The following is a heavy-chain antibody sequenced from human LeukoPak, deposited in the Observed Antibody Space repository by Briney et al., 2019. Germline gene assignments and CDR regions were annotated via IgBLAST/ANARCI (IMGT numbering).Heavy chain of an antibody. Sequence: GGSLRLSCAASGFMFSSYWMSWVRQAPGKGLEWVADIKEDGSEKYYVDSVKGRFTISRDNAKNSLYLQMNSLRAEDTAVYYCARDQILSSGSDYWGQGTLVTVSS. J-gene: IGHJ4*02. CDR1: GFMFSSYW. CDR2: IKEDGSEK. CDR3: ARDQILSSGSDY. D-gene: IGHD3-22*01. V-gene: IGHV3-7*01.